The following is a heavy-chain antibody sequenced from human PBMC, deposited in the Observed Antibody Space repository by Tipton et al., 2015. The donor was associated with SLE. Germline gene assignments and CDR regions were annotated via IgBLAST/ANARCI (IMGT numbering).Heavy chain of an antibody. Sequence: GLVKPSETLSLTCSVSGYSISSGFYWGWLRQSPGKGLEWIGSIYHSGSTNYNPSLQSRVTISVDTSKNQFSLKLRSVTAADTAVYYCARLPDYFDHWGQGALVTVSS. J-gene: IGHJ4*02. CDR1: GYSISSGFY. CDR3: ARLPDYFDH. CDR2: IYHSGST. V-gene: IGHV4-38-2*01.